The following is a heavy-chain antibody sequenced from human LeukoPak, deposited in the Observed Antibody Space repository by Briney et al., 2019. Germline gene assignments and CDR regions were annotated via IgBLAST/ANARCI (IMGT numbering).Heavy chain of an antibody. Sequence: SETLSLTCTVSGGSISSGGYSWSWIRQPPGKGLEWIGYIYHSGSTYYNPSLKSRVTISVDRSKNQFSLKLSSVTAADTAVYYCARAKYSSGRFDYWGQGTLVTVSS. CDR2: IYHSGST. CDR1: GGSISSGGYS. V-gene: IGHV4-30-2*01. D-gene: IGHD6-19*01. CDR3: ARAKYSSGRFDY. J-gene: IGHJ4*02.